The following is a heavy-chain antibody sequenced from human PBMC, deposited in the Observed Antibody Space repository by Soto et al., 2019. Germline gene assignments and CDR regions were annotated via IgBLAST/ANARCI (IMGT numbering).Heavy chain of an antibody. Sequence: SEPLSLTCAVSGSSISTGFNWAWIRQPPGKGLEWIGSIYHSGSTYYNLSLKSRVTISSDASKNQISLKLSSVTAADTALYYCARDWGTGFYKLDSWGQGTLVTVYS. CDR1: GSSISTGFN. CDR3: ARDWGTGFYKLDS. D-gene: IGHD1-1*01. CDR2: IYHSGST. V-gene: IGHV4-38-2*02. J-gene: IGHJ4*02.